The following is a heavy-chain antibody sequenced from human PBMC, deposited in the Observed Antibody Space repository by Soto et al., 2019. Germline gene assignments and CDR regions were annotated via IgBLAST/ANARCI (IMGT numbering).Heavy chain of an antibody. CDR2: ISSSGGTI. D-gene: IGHD2-2*01. CDR1: GFTFSDYH. CDR3: ARGRYQVLWGDC. V-gene: IGHV3-11*01. J-gene: IGHJ4*02. Sequence: QVQLVESGGDLVKPGGSLRLSCAASGFTFSDYHMTWIRQAPGKGLEWVSFISSSGGTIYYADSVKGRFTISRDNAKNSLYLQMNSLRAEDTAFYYWARGRYQVLWGDCWGQGTLVTVSS.